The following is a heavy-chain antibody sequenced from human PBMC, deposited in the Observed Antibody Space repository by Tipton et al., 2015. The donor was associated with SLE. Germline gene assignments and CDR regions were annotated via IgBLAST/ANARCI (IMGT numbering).Heavy chain of an antibody. J-gene: IGHJ2*01. Sequence: TLSLTCTVSGGSISSSSYYWGWIRQPPGKGLEWIGGIYYSGSTYYNPSLKSRVTISIDTSKNQFSLKLSSVTAADTAVYYCARDGTVSSYWYFDLWGRGTLVTVSS. CDR2: IYYSGST. CDR1: GGSISSSSYY. CDR3: ARDGTVSSYWYFDL. D-gene: IGHD2-2*01. V-gene: IGHV4-39*07.